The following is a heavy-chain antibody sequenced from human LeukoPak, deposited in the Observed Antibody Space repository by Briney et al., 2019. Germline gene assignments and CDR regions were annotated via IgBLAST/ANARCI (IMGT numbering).Heavy chain of an antibody. CDR2: ISSNGGST. CDR3: ARSTPGEWDPPDF. V-gene: IGHV3-64*01. Sequence: QPGGSLRLSCAASGFTFSSYAMHWVRQAPGKGLEYVSAISSNGGSTYYANSVKGRFTISRDNSKNTLYLQMGSLRAEDMAVYYCARSTPGEWDPPDFWGQGTLVTVSS. J-gene: IGHJ4*02. D-gene: IGHD3-10*01. CDR1: GFTFSSYA.